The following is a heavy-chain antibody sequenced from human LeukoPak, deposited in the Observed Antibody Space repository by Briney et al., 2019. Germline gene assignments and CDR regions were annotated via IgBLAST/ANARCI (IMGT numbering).Heavy chain of an antibody. J-gene: IGHJ4*02. D-gene: IGHD4-23*01. CDR3: ARDDYGGYFDY. CDR1: RGSISSGGYY. Sequence: TSETLSLTCTVSRGSISSGGYYWTWIRQHPGKGLEWIGYIYYSGNTYYNPSLKSRVTISVDTSKNQFSLKLSSVTAADTAVYYCARDDYGGYFDYWGQGTLVSVSS. CDR2: IYYSGNT. V-gene: IGHV4-31*03.